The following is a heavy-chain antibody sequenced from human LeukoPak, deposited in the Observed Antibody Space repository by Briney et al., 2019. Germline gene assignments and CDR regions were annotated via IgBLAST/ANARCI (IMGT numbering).Heavy chain of an antibody. D-gene: IGHD5-12*01. Sequence: GGSLRLSCAASGFSFSDYDMSWVRQAPGKGLEWVSYISASGRTTYYADSVKGRFTTSGDNAKSSLYLQMNSLRAEDMAVYYCATTAWHAFQIWGQGTMVTVSS. J-gene: IGHJ3*02. CDR1: GFSFSDYD. CDR2: ISASGRTT. CDR3: ATTAWHAFQI. V-gene: IGHV3-48*03.